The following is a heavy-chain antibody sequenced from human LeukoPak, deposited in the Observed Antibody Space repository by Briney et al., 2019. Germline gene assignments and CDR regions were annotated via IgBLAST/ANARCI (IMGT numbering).Heavy chain of an antibody. V-gene: IGHV1-69*04. CDR3: ARVGDYEDPEYFQH. CDR1: GGTFSSYA. Sequence: ASVKVSCKASGGTFSSYAISWVRQAPGQGLEWMGRIIPILDIANYAQKFQGRVTITADKSTSTAYMELSSLRSEDTAVYYCARVGDYEDPEYFQHWGQGTLVTVSS. D-gene: IGHD4-17*01. CDR2: IIPILDIA. J-gene: IGHJ1*01.